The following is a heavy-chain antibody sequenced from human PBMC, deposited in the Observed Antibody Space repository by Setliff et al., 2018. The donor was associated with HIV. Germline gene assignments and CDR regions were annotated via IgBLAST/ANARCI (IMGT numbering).Heavy chain of an antibody. CDR2: IYYSGST. D-gene: IGHD3-3*01. CDR3: ARLGYYNFWSGYWTDY. CDR1: GGSISSGDYY. Sequence: SETLSLTCTVSGGSISSGDYYWSWIRQPPGKGLEWIGYIYYSGSTYYNPSLKSRVTIAVDTSKNQFSLKLNSVTAADTATYYCARLGYYNFWSGYWTDYWGHGTLVTVSS. J-gene: IGHJ4*01. V-gene: IGHV4-30-4*08.